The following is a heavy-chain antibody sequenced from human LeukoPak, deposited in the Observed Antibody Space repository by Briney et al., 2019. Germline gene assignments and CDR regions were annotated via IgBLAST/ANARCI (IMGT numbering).Heavy chain of an antibody. J-gene: IGHJ6*03. V-gene: IGHV1-2*02. Sequence: ASVKVSCKASGYTFTGYYMHWVRQAPGQGLERMGWINPNSGGTNYAQKFQGRATMTRDTSISTAYMELSRLRSDDTAVYYCARSFLSFGYCSSTSCYRDMDVWGKGTTVTVSS. D-gene: IGHD2-2*03. CDR2: INPNSGGT. CDR3: ARSFLSFGYCSSTSCYRDMDV. CDR1: GYTFTGYY.